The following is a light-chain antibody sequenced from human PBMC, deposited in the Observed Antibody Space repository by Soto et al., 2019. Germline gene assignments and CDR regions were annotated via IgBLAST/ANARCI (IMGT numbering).Light chain of an antibody. V-gene: IGKV4-1*01. J-gene: IGKJ5*01. Sequence: DIVMTQSPDSLALSLGERATINCKSSQSVLLTSNNKNYLAWYQQKPGQPPKLLIYWASTRESGVPDRFSASGSGTDFTLTITSLQAQDVAVYYYQQYYSIPSTFGQGTGLEIK. CDR1: QSVLLTSNNKNY. CDR2: WAS. CDR3: QQYYSIPST.